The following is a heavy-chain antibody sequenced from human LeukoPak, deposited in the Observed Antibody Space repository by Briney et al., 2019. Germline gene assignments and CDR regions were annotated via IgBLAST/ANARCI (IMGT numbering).Heavy chain of an antibody. V-gene: IGHV3-7*01. CDR2: IKQDGSEK. D-gene: IGHD1-1*01. Sequence: GGSLRLSCAASGFTFSSYWMSWVRQAPGKGLEWVANIKQDGSEKHYADSVKGRFAISRDNAENSLYLQMNSLRGEDTAVYFCSRITTNGYFEYWGQGSLVTVSS. J-gene: IGHJ4*02. CDR3: SRITTNGYFEY. CDR1: GFTFSSYW.